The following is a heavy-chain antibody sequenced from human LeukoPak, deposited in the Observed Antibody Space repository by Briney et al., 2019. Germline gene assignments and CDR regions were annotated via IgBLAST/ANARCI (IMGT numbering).Heavy chain of an antibody. CDR3: ARSAYYYDSSGFLTTDDYFDY. CDR2: IYPGDSDT. D-gene: IGHD3-22*01. V-gene: IGHV5-51*01. J-gene: IGHJ4*02. CDR1: GFSFTSYW. Sequence: HGESLKISCKASGFSFTSYWIGWVRQMPGKGLEWMGIIYPGDSDTRYSPSFQGQVTISADKSISTAYLQWSSLKASDTAMYYCARSAYYYDSSGFLTTDDYFDYWGQGTLVTVSS.